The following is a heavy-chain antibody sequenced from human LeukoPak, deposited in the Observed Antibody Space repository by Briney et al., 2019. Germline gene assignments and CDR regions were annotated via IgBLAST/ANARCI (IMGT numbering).Heavy chain of an antibody. CDR1: GGSFSGYY. V-gene: IGHV4-34*01. J-gene: IGHJ5*02. Sequence: SETLSLTCAVYGGSFSGYYWSWIRQPPGKGLEWIGEINHSGSTNYNPSLKSRVTISVDTSKNQFSLKLSSVTAADTAVYYCARRRRIIAAAGKAEVWFDPWGQGTLVTVSS. D-gene: IGHD6-13*01. CDR3: ARRRRIIAAAGKAEVWFDP. CDR2: INHSGST.